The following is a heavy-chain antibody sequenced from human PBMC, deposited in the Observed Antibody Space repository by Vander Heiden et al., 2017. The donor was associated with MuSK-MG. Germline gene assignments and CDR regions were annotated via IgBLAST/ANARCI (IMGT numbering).Heavy chain of an antibody. CDR3: ARAVGYCSSTSCHTYYYYGMDV. CDR1: GFPFTNYW. V-gene: IGHV3-7*03. D-gene: IGHD2-2*01. Sequence: EVQLVESGGGLVQPGGSLRLSCAASGFPFTNYWMSWVRQAPGKGLEWVANIKQDGSENYYVDSVKGRFTISRDNAKNSLSVQMNSLRAEDTAVYYCARAVGYCSSTSCHTYYYYGMDVWGQGTTVTVSS. J-gene: IGHJ6*02. CDR2: IKQDGSEN.